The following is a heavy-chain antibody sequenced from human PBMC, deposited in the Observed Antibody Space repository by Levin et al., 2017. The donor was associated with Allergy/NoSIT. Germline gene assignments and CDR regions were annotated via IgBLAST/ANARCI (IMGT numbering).Heavy chain of an antibody. CDR1: GGSISSNNFY. V-gene: IGHV4-39*07. D-gene: IGHD1-14*01. CDR3: ARVALTDAFDI. J-gene: IGHJ3*02. CDR2: IYYSGNT. Sequence: GSLRLSCTASGGSISSNNFYWGWLRQPPGKGLEWIGHIYYSGNTYYNPSLKSRVTISVDTSKNQFSLKLGSVTAADTAVYYCARVALTDAFDIWGQGTMVTVSS.